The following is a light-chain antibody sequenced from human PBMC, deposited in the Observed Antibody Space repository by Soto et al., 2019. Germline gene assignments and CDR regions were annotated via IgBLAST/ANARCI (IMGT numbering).Light chain of an antibody. CDR1: QGISNY. CDR2: AAS. Sequence: DIQMTQSPSSLSASVGDRVTITCRASQGISNYLAWYQQRPGKVPKLLIYAASTLQSGVPSRFSCSGSGTDFTLTISSLQPEDVATYYCQMYSSAPPMYTFGQGTKLEIK. CDR3: QMYSSAPPMYT. V-gene: IGKV1-27*01. J-gene: IGKJ2*01.